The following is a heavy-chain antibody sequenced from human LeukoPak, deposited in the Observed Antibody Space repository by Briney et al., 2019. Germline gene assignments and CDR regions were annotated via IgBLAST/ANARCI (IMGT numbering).Heavy chain of an antibody. Sequence: GGSLGLSCAASGFIFSSYSMNWVRQAPGKGLEWVSSISSSSSYIYYADSVKGRFTISRDNAKNSLYLQMNSLRAEDTAVYYCAREHRNYFDYWGQGTLVTVSS. J-gene: IGHJ4*02. V-gene: IGHV3-21*01. CDR3: AREHRNYFDY. CDR1: GFIFSSYS. CDR2: ISSSSSYI.